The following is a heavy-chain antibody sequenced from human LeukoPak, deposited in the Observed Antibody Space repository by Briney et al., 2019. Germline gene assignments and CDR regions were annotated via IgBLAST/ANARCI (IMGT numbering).Heavy chain of an antibody. CDR1: GYTFTSYD. D-gene: IGHD2-15*01. J-gene: IGHJ4*02. CDR3: ARGGRRSGYQCSGGSCYALDY. V-gene: IGHV1-8*01. Sequence: ASVKVSCKASGYTFTSYDINWVRQATGQGLEWMGWMNPNSGNTGYAQKFQGRVTMTRNTSISTAYMELSSLRSEDTAVYYCARGGRRSGYQCSGGSCYALDYWGQGTLVTVSS. CDR2: MNPNSGNT.